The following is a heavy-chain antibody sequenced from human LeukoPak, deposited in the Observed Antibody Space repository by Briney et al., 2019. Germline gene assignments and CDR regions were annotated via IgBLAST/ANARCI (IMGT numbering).Heavy chain of an antibody. CDR3: ARGQYRIKWLYY. Sequence: ASVTVSCKASGYTFTSYDINWVRQATGQGLEWMGWMNPNSGNTGYAQKFQGRVTMTRNTSISTAYMELSSLRSEDTAVYYCARGQYRIKWLYYWGQGTLVTVSS. CDR2: MNPNSGNT. D-gene: IGHD3-22*01. J-gene: IGHJ4*02. V-gene: IGHV1-8*01. CDR1: GYTFTSYD.